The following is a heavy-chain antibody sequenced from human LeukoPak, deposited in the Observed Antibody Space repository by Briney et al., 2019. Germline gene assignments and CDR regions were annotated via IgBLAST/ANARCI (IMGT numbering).Heavy chain of an antibody. V-gene: IGHV3-7*01. J-gene: IGHJ5*01. D-gene: IGHD6-19*01. CDR1: GIILSSYW. CDR2: IKQDGSEK. Sequence: GGSLTLSCAASGIILSSYWMSWVRQAPGKGLEWVANIKQDGSEKWYVDSVKGRFTISRDNAKNSLYLQMNSLRVEDTAVYYCAREFRSGYNSRWFDYWGQGTLVTVSS. CDR3: AREFRSGYNSRWFDY.